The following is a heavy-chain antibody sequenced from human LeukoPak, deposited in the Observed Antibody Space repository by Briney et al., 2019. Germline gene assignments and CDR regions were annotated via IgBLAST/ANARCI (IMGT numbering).Heavy chain of an antibody. CDR1: GGSISSGGYY. CDR2: IYYSGST. V-gene: IGHV4-31*03. J-gene: IGHJ6*02. D-gene: IGHD3-22*01. CDR3: ARDPTPTYYYDIDGMDV. Sequence: PSETLSLTCTVSGGSISSGGYYWSWIRQHPGKGLEWIGYIYYSGSTYCNPSLKSRVTISVDTSKNQFSLKLSSVTAADTAVYYCARDPTPTYYYDIDGMDVWGQGTTATVSS.